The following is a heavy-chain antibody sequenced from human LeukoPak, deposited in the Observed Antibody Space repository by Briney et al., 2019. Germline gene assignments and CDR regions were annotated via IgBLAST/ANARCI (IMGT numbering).Heavy chain of an antibody. D-gene: IGHD6-13*01. CDR2: IYTGGST. CDR1: GGSISSGSYY. CDR3: ARGAGSSWYTGGYYYYYMDV. V-gene: IGHV4-61*02. Sequence: SETLSLTCTVSGGSISSGSYYWSWIRQPAGKGLEWIGRIYTGGSTNYNPSLKSRVTISVDTSKNQFSLKLSSVTAADTAVYYCARGAGSSWYTGGYYYYYMDVWGKGTTVTISS. J-gene: IGHJ6*03.